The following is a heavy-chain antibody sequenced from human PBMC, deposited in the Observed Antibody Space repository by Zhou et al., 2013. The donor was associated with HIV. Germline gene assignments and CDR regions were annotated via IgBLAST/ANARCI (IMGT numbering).Heavy chain of an antibody. CDR2: INPYSGGT. J-gene: IGHJ5*02. D-gene: IGHD3-16*01. Sequence: QVQMVQSGVEVKKPGASVKVSCKASGYSFIDYYMYWVRQRGQVFEWMGWINPYSGGTRYSEKFQGRVTMTRDTSINTAYMELNRLTSDDTAVYYCARTREGEWSDVDHWGQGTLVTVSS. V-gene: IGHV1-2*02. CDR1: GYSFIDYY. CDR3: ARTREGEWSDVDH.